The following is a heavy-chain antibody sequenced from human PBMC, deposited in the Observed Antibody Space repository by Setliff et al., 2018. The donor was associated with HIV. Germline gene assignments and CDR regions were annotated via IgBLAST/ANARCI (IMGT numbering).Heavy chain of an antibody. D-gene: IGHD1-26*01. Sequence: ASVKVSCKASGYTYTSYGISWVRQAPGQGLEWMGWISAYNGNTNYAQKLQGRVTMTTDTSTSTAYMELSSLRSDDTAVYYCARDRIPDLNGSYDYWGQGTLVTISS. V-gene: IGHV1-18*01. J-gene: IGHJ4*02. CDR1: GYTYTSYG. CDR3: ARDRIPDLNGSYDY. CDR2: ISAYNGNT.